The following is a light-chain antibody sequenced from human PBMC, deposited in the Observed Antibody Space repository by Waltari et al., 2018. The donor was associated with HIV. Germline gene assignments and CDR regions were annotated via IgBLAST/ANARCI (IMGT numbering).Light chain of an antibody. CDR2: FDD. CDR3: STWDDSLNAIL. J-gene: IGLJ2*01. V-gene: IGLV1-36*01. Sequence: QSVLTQPPPVSSAPGQRVSISCSGSSSNIGRNAVNWYQQLPGKPPKLLIYFDDLLFSGVSNRFSASKSGTSASLAVSGLRSEDEADYYCSTWDDSLNAILFGGGTRLTV. CDR1: SSNIGRNA.